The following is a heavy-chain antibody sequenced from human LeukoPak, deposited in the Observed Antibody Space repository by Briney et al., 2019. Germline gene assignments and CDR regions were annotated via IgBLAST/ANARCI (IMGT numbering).Heavy chain of an antibody. Sequence: SETLSLTCSVSGGSISSTRYYWSWIRQHPGKGLEWIGHMYYSGTTYYNPSLTSRVSISVDTSKNQLSLKLSSVTAADTAVYYCARYGGYAHDYWGQGTLVTVSS. CDR3: ARYGGYAHDY. D-gene: IGHD4-23*01. V-gene: IGHV4-31*03. J-gene: IGHJ4*02. CDR2: MYYSGTT. CDR1: GGSISSTRYY.